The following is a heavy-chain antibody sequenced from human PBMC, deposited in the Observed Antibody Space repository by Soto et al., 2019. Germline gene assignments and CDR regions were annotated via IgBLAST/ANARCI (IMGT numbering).Heavy chain of an antibody. CDR2: ILLIFVTA. J-gene: IGHJ4*02. CDR3: ARDLYYSSGYYDY. V-gene: IGHV1-69*13. Sequence: SMKTSCTVSGVTFSSYAISRVGHAPGQGLEWMVGILLIFVTANYAQKFQYRVTITAEESTSTAYMELSSLRSEDTAVYYCARDLYYSSGYYDYWGQGTLVTVSS. CDR1: GVTFSSYA. D-gene: IGHD3-22*01.